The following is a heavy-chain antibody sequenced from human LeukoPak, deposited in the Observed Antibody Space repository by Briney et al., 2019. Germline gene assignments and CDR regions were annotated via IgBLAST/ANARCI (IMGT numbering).Heavy chain of an antibody. D-gene: IGHD3-22*01. CDR1: GGSISSSSYY. CDR2: IYYSGST. Sequence: PSETLSLTCTVSGGSISSSSYYWGWIRQPPGKGLEWIGSIYYSGSTNYNPSLKSRVTISVDTSKNQFSLKLSSVTAADTAVYYCARTRRGTDYYDSSGYFYFDYWGQGTLVTVSS. CDR3: ARTRRGTDYYDSSGYFYFDY. J-gene: IGHJ4*02. V-gene: IGHV4-39*07.